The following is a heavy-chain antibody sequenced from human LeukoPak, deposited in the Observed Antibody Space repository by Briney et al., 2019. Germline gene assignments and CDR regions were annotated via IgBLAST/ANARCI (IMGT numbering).Heavy chain of an antibody. Sequence: PGGSLRLSCAASGFIFSDYYMSWFRQAPGKGLEWLSYISPTSTTTTYADSVKGRFTISRDNAKNSLCLQMNSLRADDTAVYYCARLGTIAAAGSPDYWGQGTLVTVSS. CDR3: ARLGTIAAAGSPDY. V-gene: IGHV3-11*03. D-gene: IGHD6-13*01. CDR2: ISPTSTTT. CDR1: GFIFSDYY. J-gene: IGHJ4*02.